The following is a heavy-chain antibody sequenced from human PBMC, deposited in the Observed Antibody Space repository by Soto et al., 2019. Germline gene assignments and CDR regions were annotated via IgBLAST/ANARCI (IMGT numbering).Heavy chain of an antibody. CDR3: AHKEYYFAPVTDYIVRGFVL. Sequence: QITLKESGPTLVKPTQTLTLTCTFSGFSLKSSGVGVAWIRQPPGKALEWLALVYWSDEKRYSPSLKNRLTITKDTSKNEVLLTMTNMDPLDTATYYCAHKEYYFAPVTDYIVRGFVLWGAGILVTVS. V-gene: IGHV2-5*01. CDR2: VYWSDEK. J-gene: IGHJ5*02. CDR1: GFSLKSSGVG. D-gene: IGHD3-9*01.